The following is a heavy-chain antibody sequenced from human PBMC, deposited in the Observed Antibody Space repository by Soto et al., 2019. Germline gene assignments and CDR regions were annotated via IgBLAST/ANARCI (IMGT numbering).Heavy chain of an antibody. D-gene: IGHD3-22*01. J-gene: IGHJ4*02. CDR1: GFTFSSYA. Sequence: EVQLLESGGGLVQPGGSLRLSCAASGFTFSSYAMSWVRQAPGMGLEWVSAISGSGGSTYYADSVKGRFTISRDNSKNPLYLQMNSLRAEDTAVYYCAKGPNGDYDSSGYYLDWGQGTLVTVSS. CDR2: ISGSGGST. V-gene: IGHV3-23*01. CDR3: AKGPNGDYDSSGYYLD.